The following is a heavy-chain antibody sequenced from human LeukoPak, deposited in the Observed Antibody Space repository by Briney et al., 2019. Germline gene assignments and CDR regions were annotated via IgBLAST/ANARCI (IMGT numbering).Heavy chain of an antibody. Sequence: GESLKISCKGSEYIFTTYWIDWVRQMAGKGLEWMGSIYPGDSDTRYSPALQGQHPNSAHKSISTPYLEWDSLKASDPRMYCCERWGTIETGGDYWGQGTLVTVSS. J-gene: IGHJ4*02. CDR3: ERWGTIETGGDY. V-gene: IGHV5-51*01. CDR1: EYIFTTYW. CDR2: IYPGDSDT. D-gene: IGHD1-1*01.